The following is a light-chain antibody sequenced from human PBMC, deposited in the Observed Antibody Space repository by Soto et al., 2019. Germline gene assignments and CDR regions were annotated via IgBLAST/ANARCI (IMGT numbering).Light chain of an antibody. CDR3: RQYNSYPLT. CDR2: AAS. CDR1: QAIKTW. J-gene: IGKJ4*01. Sequence: DVQMTQSPSSLSASVGDRVTITCRASQAIKTWLVWYQQKPEQAPKFLIYAASGLQAGVPSRFSGSGSGTDFTLTISSLQPEDSAIYYCRQYNSYPLTFGGGT. V-gene: IGKV1D-16*01.